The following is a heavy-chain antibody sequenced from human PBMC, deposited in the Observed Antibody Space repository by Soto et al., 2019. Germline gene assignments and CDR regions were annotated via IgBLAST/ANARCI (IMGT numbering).Heavy chain of an antibody. J-gene: IGHJ6*02. CDR2: IYYSGTT. CDR1: GGSISSSSYF. CDR3: ARLHGYCISSSCHGHYAMDV. Sequence: SETLSLTCSVSGGSISSSSYFWGWIRQPPGKGLEWIGSIYYSGTTYYNPSLNSRVTVSVDTSKNQFSLKVTSVTAADTAVYYCARLHGYCISSSCHGHYAMDVWGQGTTVTVSS. V-gene: IGHV4-39*01. D-gene: IGHD2-2*01.